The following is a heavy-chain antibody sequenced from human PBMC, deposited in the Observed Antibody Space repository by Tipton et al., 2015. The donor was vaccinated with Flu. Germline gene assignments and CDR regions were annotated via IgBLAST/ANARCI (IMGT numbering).Heavy chain of an antibody. CDR1: GASVSTGAYF. CDR3: ARVKGGWFGSHMGPNWFDP. CDR2: IYTTGST. D-gene: IGHD3-10*01. V-gene: IGHV4-61*02. J-gene: IGHJ5*02. Sequence: TLSLTCDVAGASVSTGAYFWTWIRQPAGKGLEWIGRIYTTGSTDYNPSLKSRVTIFLDTSSNHFSLKLTSVTSAATAVYYCARVKGGWFGSHMGPNWFDPWGQGTLVTVSS.